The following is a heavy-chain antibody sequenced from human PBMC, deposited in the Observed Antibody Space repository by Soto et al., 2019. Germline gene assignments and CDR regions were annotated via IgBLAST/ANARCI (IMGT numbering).Heavy chain of an antibody. CDR2: IYYSGST. CDR3: ARSLYDFWSRRSVYYFDY. V-gene: IGHV4-30-4*01. J-gene: IGHJ4*02. CDR1: GGSISSGDYY. Sequence: TLSLTCTVSGGSISSGDYYWSWIRQPPGKGLEWIGYIYYSGSTYYNPSLKSRVTISVDTSKNQFSLKLSSVTAADTAVYYCARSLYDFWSRRSVYYFDYWGQGTLVTVSS. D-gene: IGHD3-3*01.